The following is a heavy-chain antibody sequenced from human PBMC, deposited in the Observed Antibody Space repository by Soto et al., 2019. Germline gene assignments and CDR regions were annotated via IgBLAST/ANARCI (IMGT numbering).Heavy chain of an antibody. Sequence: QITLKESGTTRVRPTQTLALTCTFSGFSLTTSGVGVGWIRKTPGKALEWLAVIYWDDDKRYSPSLKSRLTITEDTSKNQVVLTMADMDPVDTATYFCAHRGYMYGNWDHGYFDYWGQGTLVTVSS. CDR1: GFSLTTSGVG. CDR3: AHRGYMYGNWDHGYFDY. D-gene: IGHD5-18*01. CDR2: IYWDDDK. V-gene: IGHV2-5*02. J-gene: IGHJ4*02.